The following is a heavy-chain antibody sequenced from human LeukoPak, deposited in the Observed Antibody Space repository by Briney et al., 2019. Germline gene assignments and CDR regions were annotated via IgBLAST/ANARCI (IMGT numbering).Heavy chain of an antibody. Sequence: PGGSLRLSCAASGFTFSSYVMSLVRQAPGKGLEWVSAITGSGGSTYSADSVKGRFTISRDNSKNTLYLQMNSLRAEDTAVYYCAKVFGGRCLQTHYWGQGTLVTVSS. D-gene: IGHD5-24*01. CDR1: GFTFSSYV. CDR3: AKVFGGRCLQTHY. V-gene: IGHV3-23*01. J-gene: IGHJ4*02. CDR2: ITGSGGST.